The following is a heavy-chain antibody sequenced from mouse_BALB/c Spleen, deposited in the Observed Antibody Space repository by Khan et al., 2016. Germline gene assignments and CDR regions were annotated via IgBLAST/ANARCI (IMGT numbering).Heavy chain of an antibody. V-gene: IGHV9-1*02. CDR3: ARGAMVTTGCYFDV. CDR1: GYTFTNSG. CDR2: INTYTGET. J-gene: IGHJ1*01. Sequence: QIQLVQSGPELKKPGETVKISCKASGYTFTNSGMNWVKQAPGKGLKWVGWINTYTGETTYADDFKGRFAFSLETSASTAYLQINNLKNEDMTTYFGARGAMVTTGCYFDVWGAGTTVTVSS. D-gene: IGHD2-2*01.